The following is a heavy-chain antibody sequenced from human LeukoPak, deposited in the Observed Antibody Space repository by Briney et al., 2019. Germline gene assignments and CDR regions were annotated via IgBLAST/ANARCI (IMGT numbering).Heavy chain of an antibody. V-gene: IGHV1-69*10. Sequence: ASVKVSCKASGYTFTSYGISWVRQAPGQGLEWMGGIIPIFNIVNYAQKFQGRVTIIADKSASTAYMELSSLRFEDTAVYYCARGRLIGAPDERYYLDYWGQGTLVTVSS. CDR2: IIPIFNIV. CDR1: GYTFTSYG. CDR3: ARGRLIGAPDERYYLDY. J-gene: IGHJ4*02. D-gene: IGHD2-2*01.